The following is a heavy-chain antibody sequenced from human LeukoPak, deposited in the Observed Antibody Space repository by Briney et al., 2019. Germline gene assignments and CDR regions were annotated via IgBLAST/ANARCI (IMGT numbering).Heavy chain of an antibody. CDR2: ISSSSSYM. Sequence: GGSLRLSCAASGFTFSSYSMNWVRQAPGKGLEWVSSISSSSSYMYYADSVKGRFTISRDNAKNSLYLQMNSLRAEDTAVYYCARDQLKTGGYFDYWGQGTLVTVSS. CDR1: GFTFSSYS. D-gene: IGHD3-10*01. J-gene: IGHJ4*02. CDR3: ARDQLKTGGYFDY. V-gene: IGHV3-21*01.